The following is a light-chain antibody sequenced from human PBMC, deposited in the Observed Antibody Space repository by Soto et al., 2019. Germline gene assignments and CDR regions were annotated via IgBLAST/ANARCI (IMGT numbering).Light chain of an antibody. CDR2: DVS. Sequence: QSALTQPRSVSGSPGQSVTISCTGTSSDVGGYNYVSWYQQHPGKPPKLMIYDVSKRPSGVPDRSSGSKSGNTASLTSSGLPAEEEDDYYCCSYAGSYTYVFGTGTKLTVL. V-gene: IGLV2-11*01. J-gene: IGLJ1*01. CDR1: SSDVGGYNY. CDR3: CSYAGSYTYV.